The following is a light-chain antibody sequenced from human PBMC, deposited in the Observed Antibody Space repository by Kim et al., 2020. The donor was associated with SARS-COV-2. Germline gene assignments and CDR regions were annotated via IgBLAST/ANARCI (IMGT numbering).Light chain of an antibody. CDR2: YAS. CDR1: QSIGNK. Sequence: SVTPKETVTITCRASQSIGNKLHWFQQKPDQSPKLLIKYASQSITGVPSRFSGNGSGTVFTLTINGLEAEDAAAYYCHQSDSLPWTFGQGTKLEI. J-gene: IGKJ2*02. CDR3: HQSDSLPWT. V-gene: IGKV6D-21*02.